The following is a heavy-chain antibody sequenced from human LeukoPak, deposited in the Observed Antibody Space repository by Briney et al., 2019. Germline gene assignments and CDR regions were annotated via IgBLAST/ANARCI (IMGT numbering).Heavy chain of an antibody. V-gene: IGHV4-39*07. J-gene: IGHJ4*02. Sequence: SETLSLTCTVSGGSISSSSYYWGWIRQPPGKGLEWIGSIYYSGSTYYNPSLKSRVTISVDTSKNQFSLKLSSVTAADTAVYYCARDGYDSSGYYYGYWGQGTLVTVSS. CDR2: IYYSGST. CDR1: GGSISSSSYY. CDR3: ARDGYDSSGYYYGY. D-gene: IGHD3-22*01.